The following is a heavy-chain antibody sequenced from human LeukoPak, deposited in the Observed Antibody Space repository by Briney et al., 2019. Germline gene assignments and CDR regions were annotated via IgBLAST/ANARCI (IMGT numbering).Heavy chain of an antibody. V-gene: IGHV4-34*01. CDR1: GGSFSGYY. Sequence: SETLSLTCAVYGGSFSGYYWSWIRQPPGKGLEWIGEINHSGSTNYNPSLKSRVTISVDTSKNQFSLKLSDVTAADTAVYDCARARKAGAGPDDFDIWGQGTMVSVSS. D-gene: IGHD6-13*01. J-gene: IGHJ3*02. CDR3: ARARKAGAGPDDFDI. CDR2: INHSGST.